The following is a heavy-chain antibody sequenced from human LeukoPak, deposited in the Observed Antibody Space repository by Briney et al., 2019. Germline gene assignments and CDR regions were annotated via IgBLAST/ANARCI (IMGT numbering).Heavy chain of an antibody. CDR1: GFTFSSHW. CDR2: IKQDGSEI. D-gene: IGHD3-10*01. CDR3: ARDDIGKGIDY. V-gene: IGHV3-7*01. J-gene: IGHJ4*02. Sequence: PGGSLRLSCAASGFTFSSHWVAWLRQAPEKGLEWVANIKQDGSEIYYVDSVKGRFTISRDNAKNTLYLQMNSLRAEDTAVYYCARDDIGKGIDYWGQGTLVTVSS.